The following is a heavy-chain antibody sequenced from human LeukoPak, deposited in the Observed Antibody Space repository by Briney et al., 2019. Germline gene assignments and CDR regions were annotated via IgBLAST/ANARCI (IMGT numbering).Heavy chain of an antibody. V-gene: IGHV1-18*01. Sequence: GASVKVSCKASGYTFTSYDINWVRQAPGQGLEWMGWISAYNGNTNYAQKLQGRVTMTTDTSTSTAYMELRSLRSDDTAVYYCARGGRSEITMVRGVITTRYYYYGMDVWGQGTTVTVSS. CDR3: ARGGRSEITMVRGVITTRYYYYGMDV. CDR1: GYTFTSYD. J-gene: IGHJ6*02. CDR2: ISAYNGNT. D-gene: IGHD3-10*01.